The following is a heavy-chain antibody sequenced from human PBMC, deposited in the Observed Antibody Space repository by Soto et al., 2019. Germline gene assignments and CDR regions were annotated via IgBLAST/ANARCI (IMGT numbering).Heavy chain of an antibody. CDR1: GGSISSGGYY. Sequence: PSETLSLTCTVSGGSISSGGYYWSWIRQPPGKGLEWIGYIYYSGSTYYNPSLKSRVTISVDTSKNQFSLKLSSVTAADTAVYCCATISSSSWSSYGMDVWGQGTTVTVSS. CDR3: ATISSSSWSSYGMDV. CDR2: IYYSGST. V-gene: IGHV4-61*08. J-gene: IGHJ6*02. D-gene: IGHD6-13*01.